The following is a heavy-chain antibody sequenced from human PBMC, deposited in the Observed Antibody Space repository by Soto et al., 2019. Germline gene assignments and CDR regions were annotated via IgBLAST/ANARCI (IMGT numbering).Heavy chain of an antibody. CDR2: VYHVVTT. V-gene: IGHV4-59*08. CDR3: ATHVQGYYYYCMDV. CDR1: GDSIRDYY. D-gene: IGHD6-6*01. J-gene: IGHJ6*04. Sequence: SETLSLTCTVSGDSIRDYYLSWIRQPPEKGLEWIDYVYHVVTTGSKPILRGRVAISVETSTNTCSLNLSSRTAADTAVYFCATHVQGYYYYCMDVWGKGPPVTVPS.